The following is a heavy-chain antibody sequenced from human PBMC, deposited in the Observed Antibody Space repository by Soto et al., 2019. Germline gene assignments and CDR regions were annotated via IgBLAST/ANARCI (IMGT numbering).Heavy chain of an antibody. Sequence: PGESLTLTCTASGFTLISCATSFVRQAPVKGLGWVSGMSGSSDSTYYADSVKGRFTIFRDNSKNTVYLQMKSLRADDTALYYCAKDGTVTTTMQGYFDCWGQGTRVTVSS. CDR1: GFTLISCA. D-gene: IGHD1-1*01. CDR3: AKDGTVTTTMQGYFDC. CDR2: MSGSSDST. J-gene: IGHJ4*02. V-gene: IGHV3-23*01.